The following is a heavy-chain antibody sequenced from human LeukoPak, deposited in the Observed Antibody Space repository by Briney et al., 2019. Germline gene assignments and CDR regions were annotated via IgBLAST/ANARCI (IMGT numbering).Heavy chain of an antibody. CDR1: GFIFSGNW. Sequence: GGSLRLSCAASGFIFSGNWVHWVRQAPGKGLVWVSGIHSVGPTTRYADSVEGRLTISRDNAEKTVYLQMTSLRAEDTAIYYCATELATPFWGQGTLVTVSS. V-gene: IGHV3-74*01. CDR2: IHSVGPTT. D-gene: IGHD1-1*01. J-gene: IGHJ4*02. CDR3: ATELATPF.